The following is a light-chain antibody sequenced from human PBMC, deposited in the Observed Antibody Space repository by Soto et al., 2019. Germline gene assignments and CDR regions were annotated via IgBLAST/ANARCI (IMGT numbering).Light chain of an antibody. CDR3: CSYAGTGTSLV. CDR1: SSDVGSYNL. V-gene: IGLV2-23*01. Sequence: QSALTQPASVSGSPGQSITISCTGTSSDVGSYNLVSWYQQLPGKVPKLIIFEDTKRPSGVSNRFSGSKSGNTASLTISGLQAGDEADYHCCSYAGTGTSLVFGGGTKLTVL. J-gene: IGLJ2*01. CDR2: EDT.